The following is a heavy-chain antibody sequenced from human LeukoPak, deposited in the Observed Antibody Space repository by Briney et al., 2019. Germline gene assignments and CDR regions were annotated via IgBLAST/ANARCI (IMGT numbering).Heavy chain of an antibody. V-gene: IGHV1-69*13. Sequence: SVKVSSKASGGTFTSYATNWVRQAPGQGHEWMGGIIPIFGTANYAQKFQGRVTITADESTSTAYMQLSSLRSEDTAVYYCARERDGYNWGVFGYWGQGTLVTVSS. D-gene: IGHD5-24*01. CDR2: IIPIFGTA. CDR3: ARERDGYNWGVFGY. J-gene: IGHJ4*02. CDR1: GGTFTSYA.